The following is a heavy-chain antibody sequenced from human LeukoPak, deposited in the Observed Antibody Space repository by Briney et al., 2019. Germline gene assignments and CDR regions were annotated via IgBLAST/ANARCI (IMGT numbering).Heavy chain of an antibody. V-gene: IGHV3-33*06. J-gene: IGHJ4*02. CDR1: GFTFSTYA. CDR2: IWYDGSNK. D-gene: IGHD3-22*01. Sequence: GGSLRLSCAASGFTFSTYAMHWVRQAPGKGLEWVAVIWYDGSNKYYADSVKGRFTISRDNSKNTLYLQMNSLRAEDTAVYYCAKGKGNYYDRSGYYVLDCWGQGTLVTVSS. CDR3: AKGKGNYYDRSGYYVLDC.